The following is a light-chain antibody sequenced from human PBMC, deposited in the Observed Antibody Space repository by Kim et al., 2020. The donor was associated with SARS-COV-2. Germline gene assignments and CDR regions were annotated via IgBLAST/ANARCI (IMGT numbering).Light chain of an antibody. CDR1: SGHSSYA. V-gene: IGLV4-69*01. CDR3: QTWGTGIRV. Sequence: ASVKLTCTLSSGHSSYAIAGHQQQPEKGPRYLMKLNSDGSHSKGDGTPDRFSGSSSGAERYLTISSLQSEDEADYYCQTWGTGIRVFGGGTQLTVL. CDR2: LNSDGSH. J-gene: IGLJ2*01.